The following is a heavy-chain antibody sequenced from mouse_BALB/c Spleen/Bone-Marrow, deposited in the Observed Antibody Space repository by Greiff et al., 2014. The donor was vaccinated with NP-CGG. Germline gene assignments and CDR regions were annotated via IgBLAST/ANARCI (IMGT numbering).Heavy chain of an antibody. CDR1: GFDFSSYW. D-gene: IGHD2-3*01. CDR2: INPDSNTI. Sequence: DVKLQESGGGLVQPGGSLKLSFAASGFDFSSYWMSWVRQAPGKGLEWIGEINPDSNTINYTPSLKDKFIISRDNAKNTLYLQMSKVRSEDTALYYCARLGYYGWFAYWGQGTLVTVSA. J-gene: IGHJ3*01. CDR3: ARLGYYGWFAY. V-gene: IGHV4-1*02.